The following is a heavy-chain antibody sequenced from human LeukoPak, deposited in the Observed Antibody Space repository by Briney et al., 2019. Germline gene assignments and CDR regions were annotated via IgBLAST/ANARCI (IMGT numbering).Heavy chain of an antibody. V-gene: IGHV3-33*08. CDR2: IWYDGSNK. CDR1: GFTFSSYG. Sequence: GRSLTLSCAASGFTFSSYGMHWVRQAPGKGLEWVAVIWYDGSNKYYADSVKGRFTISRDNSKNTLYLQMNSLRAEDTAVYYCARSVSGYDAFDYWGQGTLVTVSS. J-gene: IGHJ4*02. D-gene: IGHD5-12*01. CDR3: ARSVSGYDAFDY.